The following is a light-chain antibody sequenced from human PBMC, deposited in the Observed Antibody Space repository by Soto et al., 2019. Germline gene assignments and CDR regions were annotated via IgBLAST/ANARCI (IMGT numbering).Light chain of an antibody. CDR3: QHYNTYTWT. CDR1: QSISSW. V-gene: IGKV1-5*03. Sequence: DIQMTQSPSTLSASVGDRVTVTCRASQSISSWLAWYQQKAGKAPKLLIYKASALESGVPSRFSGSRSGTEFTLTISSLEPEDFETYYCQHYNTYTWTFGQGTKVEIK. J-gene: IGKJ1*01. CDR2: KAS.